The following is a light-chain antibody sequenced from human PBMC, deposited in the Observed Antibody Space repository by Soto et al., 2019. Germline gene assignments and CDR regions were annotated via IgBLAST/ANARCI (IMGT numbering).Light chain of an antibody. CDR3: QQGSNWPPGLT. CDR1: QSVSSF. Sequence: EIVLTQSPATLSLSPGERATLSCRASQSVSSFLAWYQQKPGQAPRLLIYDASIRATGIPARFSGSGSGTDFPLTISSLEPEDFAVYYCQQGSNWPPGLTFGGGTKVEIK. J-gene: IGKJ4*01. V-gene: IGKV3-11*01. CDR2: DAS.